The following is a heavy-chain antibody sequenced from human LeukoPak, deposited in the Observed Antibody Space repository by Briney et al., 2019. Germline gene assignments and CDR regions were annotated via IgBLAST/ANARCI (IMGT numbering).Heavy chain of an antibody. D-gene: IGHD3/OR15-3a*01. V-gene: IGHV3-23*01. Sequence: GGSLRLSCAASGFTFSSYAMSWVRQAPGKGLEWVSSISGSGGSTYYADSVKGRFTISRDNSKNTLYLQMNSLRAEDTAIYYCATLDGSYFDYWGQGTLVTVSS. CDR3: ATLDGSYFDY. J-gene: IGHJ4*02. CDR1: GFTFSSYA. CDR2: ISGSGGST.